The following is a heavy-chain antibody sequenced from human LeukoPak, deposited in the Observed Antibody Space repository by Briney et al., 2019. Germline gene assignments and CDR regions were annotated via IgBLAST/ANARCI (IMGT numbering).Heavy chain of an antibody. CDR3: ARGGNQWPWDAFAI. V-gene: IGHV4-59*11. D-gene: IGHD6-19*01. J-gene: IGHJ3*02. Sequence: SETLSLTCTVSGGSIRSHYWIWIRQPPGKGLEWIGYIDYSGSTNYNPSLNSRVTISVDTSKNQFSLKLSSVTAADTAKYYCARGGNQWPWDAFAIWGQGTMVTVSS. CDR1: GGSIRSHY. CDR2: IDYSGST.